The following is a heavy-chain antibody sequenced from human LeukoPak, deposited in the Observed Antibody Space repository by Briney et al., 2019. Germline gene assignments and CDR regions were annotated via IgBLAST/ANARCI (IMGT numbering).Heavy chain of an antibody. J-gene: IGHJ5*02. CDR1: GYTFTGYY. Sequence: ASVTVSCKASGYTFTGYYMHWVRQAPGQGLEWMGWINPNSGGTNYAQKFQGRVTMTRDTSISTAYMELSRLRSDDTAVYYCARVGYCSGGSCFGWFDPWGQGTLVTVSS. CDR2: INPNSGGT. V-gene: IGHV1-2*02. CDR3: ARVGYCSGGSCFGWFDP. D-gene: IGHD2-15*01.